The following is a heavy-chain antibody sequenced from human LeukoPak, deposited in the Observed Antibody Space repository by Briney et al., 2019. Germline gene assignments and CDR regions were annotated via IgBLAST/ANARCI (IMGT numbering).Heavy chain of an antibody. D-gene: IGHD4-17*01. CDR3: AKGWVYGALFDY. CDR2: ISAGSDEI. J-gene: IGHJ4*02. CDR1: GFIFRDYA. V-gene: IGHV3-23*01. Sequence: PGGSLRPPCAVSGFIFRDYATSWVRQAPGKGLEWASSISAGSDEIYYADSVKGRFSISRDNSRDTLYLQMNSLKDGDTAVYCCAKGWVYGALFDYWGQGSLVTVSS.